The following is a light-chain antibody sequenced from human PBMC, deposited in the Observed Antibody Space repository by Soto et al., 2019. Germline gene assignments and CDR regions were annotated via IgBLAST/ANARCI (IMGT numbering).Light chain of an antibody. CDR3: TSYTSSSTPFSL. J-gene: IGLJ1*01. CDR2: DVS. Sequence: QSALTQPASVSGSPGQSITISCTGTSSDVGGYNYVSWYQQHPGKAPKLMIYDVSNRPSGVSNRFSGSTSVNTASLTISGLQAEVDPDYYGTSYTSSSTPFSLFATGTKATVL. CDR1: SSDVGGYNY. V-gene: IGLV2-14*01.